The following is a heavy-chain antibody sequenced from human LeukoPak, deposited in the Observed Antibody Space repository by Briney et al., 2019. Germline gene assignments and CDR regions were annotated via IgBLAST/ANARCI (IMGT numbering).Heavy chain of an antibody. D-gene: IGHD1-1*01. V-gene: IGHV4-59*01. Sequence: SETLSLTCSVSGGSITGYYWSWVRHPPGKGLEWIGYISYSGSTNYNPSLKSRVTISVDTSKNQLSLKLTSVTAADTAVYYCARATEWNDLDYWGQGTLVTVSS. CDR1: GGSITGYY. CDR2: ISYSGST. CDR3: ARATEWNDLDY. J-gene: IGHJ4*02.